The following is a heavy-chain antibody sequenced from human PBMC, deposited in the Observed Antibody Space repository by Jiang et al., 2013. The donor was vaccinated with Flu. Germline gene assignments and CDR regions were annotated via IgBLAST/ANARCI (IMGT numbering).Heavy chain of an antibody. CDR3: ARGLYSGSNWGVSNWYFDL. V-gene: IGHV3-48*03. J-gene: IGHJ2*01. CDR1: GFTFSVYE. Sequence: VQLLESGGGLEQPGGSLRLSCAASGFTFSVYEMNWVRQAPGKGLEWVSNISSSGSAIYYADSVKGRFTISRDNAKNSLYLQMNSLRAEDTAVYYCARGLYSGSNWGVSNWYFDLWGRGTPVTVSS. D-gene: IGHD1-26*01. CDR2: ISSSGSAI.